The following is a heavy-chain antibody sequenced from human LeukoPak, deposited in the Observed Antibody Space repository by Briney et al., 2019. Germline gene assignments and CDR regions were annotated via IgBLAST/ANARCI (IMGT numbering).Heavy chain of an antibody. CDR1: GFTVRSKD. Sequence: PGGSLRLSWGASGFTVRSKDMSWVRQAPGKGLEWVSIIYSGGSTYYADSVKGRFTISRDNSKNTLYLQMNSLRAEDTAVYYCARGRRSRDVYNPPNAYDIWGQGTMVTVSS. V-gene: IGHV3-53*01. D-gene: IGHD5-24*01. J-gene: IGHJ3*02. CDR3: ARGRRSRDVYNPPNAYDI. CDR2: IYSGGST.